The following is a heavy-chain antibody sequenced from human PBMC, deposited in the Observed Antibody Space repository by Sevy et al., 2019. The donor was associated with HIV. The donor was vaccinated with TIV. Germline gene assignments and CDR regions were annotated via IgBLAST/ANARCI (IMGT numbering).Heavy chain of an antibody. CDR3: ARRATPGPYSSALYYFDY. J-gene: IGHJ4*02. CDR2: ISSSSSYI. V-gene: IGHV3-21*01. Sequence: GSLRLSCAASGFTFSSYSMNWVRQAPGKGLEWVSSISSSSSYIYYADSVKGRFTISRDNAKNSLYLQMNSLRAEDTAVYYCARRATPGPYSSALYYFDYWGQGTLVTVSS. CDR1: GFTFSSYS. D-gene: IGHD6-19*01.